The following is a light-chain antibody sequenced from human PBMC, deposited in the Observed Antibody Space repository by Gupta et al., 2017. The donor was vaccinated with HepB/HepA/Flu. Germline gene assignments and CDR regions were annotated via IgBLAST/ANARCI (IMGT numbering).Light chain of an antibody. V-gene: IGKV1-17*01. J-gene: IGKJ2*01. CDR1: QGIRSD. CDR2: SAS. CDR3: RQHNAFPYT. Sequence: ESEMTHSPSSLSASVGDRVTITSRASQGIRSDVGWIQQKPGKAPRRLIYSASTSHSGVPSRFSGSGSGTEFTLTISSLHPEDFATYYCRQHNAFPYTFGQGTKLEI.